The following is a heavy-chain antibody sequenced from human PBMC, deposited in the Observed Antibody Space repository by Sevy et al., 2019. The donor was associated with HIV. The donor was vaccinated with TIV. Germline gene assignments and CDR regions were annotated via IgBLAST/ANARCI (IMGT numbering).Heavy chain of an antibody. CDR2: ISYDGSNK. Sequence: GGSLRLSCAASGFTFSSYAMHWVRQAPGKGLEWVAVISYDGSNKYYADSVKGQFTISRDNSKNTLYLQMNSLRAEDTAVYYCARDIIVVVPAAITGYYYYGMDVWGQGTTVTVSS. CDR1: GFTFSSYA. D-gene: IGHD2-2*01. V-gene: IGHV3-30*04. J-gene: IGHJ6*02. CDR3: ARDIIVVVPAAITGYYYYGMDV.